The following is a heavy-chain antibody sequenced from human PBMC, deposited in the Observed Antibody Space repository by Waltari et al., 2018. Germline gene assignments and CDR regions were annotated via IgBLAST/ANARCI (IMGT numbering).Heavy chain of an antibody. D-gene: IGHD3-22*01. CDR3: ARRRRYYYDSSGYYPSNYYYGMDV. CDR2: INHSGST. V-gene: IGHV4-34*01. CDR1: GGSFSGYY. J-gene: IGHJ6*02. Sequence: QVQLQQWGAGLLKPSETLSLTCAVYGGSFSGYYWSWIRQHPGKGMEWMWEINHSGSTNYNPSLKSRVTISVDTSKNQFSLKLSSVTAADTAVYYCARRRRYYYDSSGYYPSNYYYGMDVWGQGTTVTVSS.